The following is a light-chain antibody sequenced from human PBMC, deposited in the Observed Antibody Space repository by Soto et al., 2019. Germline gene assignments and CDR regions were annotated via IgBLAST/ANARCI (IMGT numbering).Light chain of an antibody. J-gene: IGKJ1*01. Sequence: EIVLTQSPGTLSLSPGERATLSCRASQTISSSYLAWYQQKPGQAPRLLIYGASSRPTGIPDRFSGSGSGTDFTLTISRLEPEDSAVYYCQQYSTSPWTFGRGTKVEVK. CDR1: QTISSSY. CDR3: QQYSTSPWT. CDR2: GAS. V-gene: IGKV3-20*01.